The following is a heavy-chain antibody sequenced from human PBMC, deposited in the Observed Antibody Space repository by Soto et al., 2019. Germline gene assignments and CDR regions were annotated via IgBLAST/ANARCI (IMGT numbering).Heavy chain of an antibody. Sequence: PSETLSLTCTVSGGSISSNYWTWIRQPPGKGLEWMGYVYNSGSTNYNPSLKSRVTISEDTSKCQFSLKVNSMTAADTAVYYCARYRREAVAGYTLDNWGRGILVTVSS. CDR2: VYNSGST. D-gene: IGHD6-13*01. CDR1: GGSISSNY. J-gene: IGHJ4*02. CDR3: ARYRREAVAGYTLDN. V-gene: IGHV4-59*01.